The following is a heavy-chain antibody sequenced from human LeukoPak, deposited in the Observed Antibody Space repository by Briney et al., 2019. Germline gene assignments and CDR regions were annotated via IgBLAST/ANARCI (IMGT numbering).Heavy chain of an antibody. J-gene: IGHJ6*02. V-gene: IGHV3-11*01. D-gene: IGHD3-22*01. CDR1: GFTFSDYY. CDR2: ISSNGNTT. CDR3: AREWGYCESGGQKDYFSYGMDV. Sequence: GGSLRLSCAASGFTFSDYYMNWIRQAPGKGLEWVSYISSNGNTTYYADSVKGRFTISRDNAKNSLYLRMNSLRAEDTAVYYCAREWGYCESGGQKDYFSYGMDVWGQGTTVTVSS.